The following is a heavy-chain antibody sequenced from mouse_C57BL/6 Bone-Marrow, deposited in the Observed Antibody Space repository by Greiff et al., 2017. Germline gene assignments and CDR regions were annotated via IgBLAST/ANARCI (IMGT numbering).Heavy chain of an antibody. Sequence: QVQLQQSGAELVKPGASVKLSCKASGYTFTSYWMHWVKQRPGQGLEWIGMIHPNSGSTNYNEKFKSKATLTVDKSSSTAYMQLSSLTSEDSAVYYCARPPYDYDASWFAYWGQGTLVTVSA. J-gene: IGHJ3*01. CDR3: ARPPYDYDASWFAY. V-gene: IGHV1-64*01. CDR1: GYTFTSYW. CDR2: IHPNSGST. D-gene: IGHD2-4*01.